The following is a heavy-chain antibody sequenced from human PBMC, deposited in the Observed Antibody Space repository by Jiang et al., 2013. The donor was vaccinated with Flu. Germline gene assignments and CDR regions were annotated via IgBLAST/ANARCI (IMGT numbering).Heavy chain of an antibody. V-gene: IGHV1-69*01. D-gene: IGHD6-25*01. CDR2: IIPIFGIT. J-gene: IGHJ6*03. CDR3: ARGGGRITAAGTKYYYYQMDV. Sequence: APGQGLEWMGGIIPIFGITTYAQKFQGRITITADELTRTAYMEVSRLRAEDTAVYYCARGGGRITAAGTKYYYYQMDVWGQGTTVIVSS.